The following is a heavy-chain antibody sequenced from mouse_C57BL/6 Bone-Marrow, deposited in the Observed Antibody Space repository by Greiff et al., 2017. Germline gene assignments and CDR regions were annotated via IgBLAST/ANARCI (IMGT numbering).Heavy chain of an antibody. CDR3: ARWDDYDGAWFAY. J-gene: IGHJ3*01. D-gene: IGHD2-4*01. Sequence: VQLQQPGAELVRPGSSVKLSCKASGYTFTSYWMHWVKQRPIQGLEWIGNIDPSDSETHYNQKFKDKATLTVDKSSSTAYMQLSSLTSEDSSVYSCARWDDYDGAWFAYWGQGTLVTVSA. CDR1: GYTFTSYW. CDR2: IDPSDSET. V-gene: IGHV1-52*01.